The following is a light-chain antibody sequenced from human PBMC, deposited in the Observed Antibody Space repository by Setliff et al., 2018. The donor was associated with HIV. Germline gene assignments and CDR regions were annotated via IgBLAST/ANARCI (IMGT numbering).Light chain of an antibody. CDR3: AAWDDSLIGSSEI. CDR1: TSNIGSNT. Sequence: QSVLTQPPSVSGTPGQGVVISCSGGTSNIGSNTVSWYQHLPGTAPKLVIYSDNQRPSGVPDRFAGSKSDTSASLAISGLQSEDEGVYYCAAWDDSLIGSSEIFGGGTKVTVL. V-gene: IGLV1-44*01. CDR2: SDN. J-gene: IGLJ2*01.